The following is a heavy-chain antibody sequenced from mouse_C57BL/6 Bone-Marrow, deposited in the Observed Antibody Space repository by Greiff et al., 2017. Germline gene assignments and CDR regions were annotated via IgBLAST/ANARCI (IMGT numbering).Heavy chain of an antibody. Sequence: QVQLQQSGAELVKPGASVKLSCKASGYTFTSYYMYWVKQRPGQGLEWIGEINPNNGGSNFNEKFKSKATLTVDKSSTKAYMQLSSLTSEDSAVYYCTRSGHGGFAYWGQGNLVTVSA. D-gene: IGHD3-1*01. CDR3: TRSGHGGFAY. V-gene: IGHV1S81*02. J-gene: IGHJ3*01. CDR1: GYTFTSYY. CDR2: INPNNGGS.